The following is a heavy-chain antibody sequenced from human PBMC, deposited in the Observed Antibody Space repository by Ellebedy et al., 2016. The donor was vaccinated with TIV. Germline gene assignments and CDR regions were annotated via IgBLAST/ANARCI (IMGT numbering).Heavy chain of an antibody. Sequence: ASVKVSXXASSYTFTTYTINWVRQAPGQGLEWMGWINPNSGGTNYAQKFQGRVTMTKDTSITTAYMELSSLRSDDAAVYYCARRASCGGDCRRGEVDNWGQGTLVTVSS. CDR1: SYTFTTYT. CDR3: ARRASCGGDCRRGEVDN. J-gene: IGHJ4*02. V-gene: IGHV1-2*02. CDR2: INPNSGGT. D-gene: IGHD2-21*02.